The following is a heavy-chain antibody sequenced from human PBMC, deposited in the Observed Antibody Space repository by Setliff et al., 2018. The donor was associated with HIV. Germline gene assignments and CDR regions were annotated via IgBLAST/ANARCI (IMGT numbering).Heavy chain of an antibody. Sequence: SETLSLTCAVSGGSISSSNWWSWVRHPPGKGLEWIGEIYHSGSTNYNPSINSRGTLSVNKSRNQFSLKLRSVNAADTAVYSCVRGPYDYVWGSYRPNYCDYWGQGTLVTVSS. CDR3: VRGPYDYVWGSYRPNYCDY. V-gene: IGHV4-4*02. D-gene: IGHD3-16*02. CDR2: IYHSGST. J-gene: IGHJ4*02. CDR1: GGSISSSNW.